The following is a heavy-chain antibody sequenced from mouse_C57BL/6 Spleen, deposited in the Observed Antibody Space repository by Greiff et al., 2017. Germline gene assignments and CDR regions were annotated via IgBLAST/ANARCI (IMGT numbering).Heavy chain of an antibody. CDR3: ARGGYDYDGAMDY. J-gene: IGHJ4*01. CDR1: GYTFTSYW. V-gene: IGHV1-69*01. CDR2: IDPSDSYT. D-gene: IGHD2-4*01. Sequence: VQLQQSGAELVMPGASVKLSCKASGYTFTSYWMHWVKQRPGQGLEWIGEIDPSDSYTNYNQKFKGKSTLTVDKSSSTAYMQLSSLTSEDSAVYYCARGGYDYDGAMDYWGQGTSVTVSS.